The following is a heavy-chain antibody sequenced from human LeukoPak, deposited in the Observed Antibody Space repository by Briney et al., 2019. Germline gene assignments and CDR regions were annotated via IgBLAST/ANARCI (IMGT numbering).Heavy chain of an antibody. CDR3: ARGYSGLYRIDY. J-gene: IGHJ4*02. CDR2: INTDGSST. Sequence: SGGSLRLSCAASGFTFSNYWMHWVRQAPGKGLVWVSRINTDGSSTTYADSVKGRFTISRDNAKNTLYLQMNSLSAEDTAVYYCARGYSGLYRIDYWGQGTLVTVSS. D-gene: IGHD6-6*01. CDR1: GFTFSNYW. V-gene: IGHV3-74*01.